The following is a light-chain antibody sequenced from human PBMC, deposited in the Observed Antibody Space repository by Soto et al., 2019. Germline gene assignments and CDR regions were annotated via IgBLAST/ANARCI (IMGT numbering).Light chain of an antibody. CDR1: QSVSSY. V-gene: IGKV3-11*01. Sequence: EIVMTQSPATLSVSPRRRATLSWRASQSVSSYLAWYQQKPGQAPRLLIYDASNRATGIPARFSGSGSGTDFTLTISRLEPEDFAVYYCQQFGGARIFGGGTKVDIK. CDR3: QQFGGARI. J-gene: IGKJ4*01. CDR2: DAS.